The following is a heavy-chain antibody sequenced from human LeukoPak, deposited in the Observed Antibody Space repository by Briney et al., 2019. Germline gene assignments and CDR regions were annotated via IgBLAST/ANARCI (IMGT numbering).Heavy chain of an antibody. CDR3: ARVHMSPFSSGSYYGPFDY. D-gene: IGHD1-26*01. CDR2: IYHSGGT. V-gene: IGHV4-4*02. CDR1: GGSISSSDW. Sequence: PSETLSLTCAVSGGSISSSDWWSWVRQPPEKGLEWIGEIYHSGGTNYNPSLKSRVTISLDKSKNQFSLKLSSVTAADTAVYYCARVHMSPFSSGSYYGPFDYWGQGTLVTVSS. J-gene: IGHJ4*02.